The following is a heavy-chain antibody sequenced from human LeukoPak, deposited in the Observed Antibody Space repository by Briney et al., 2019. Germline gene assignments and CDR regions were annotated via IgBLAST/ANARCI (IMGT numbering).Heavy chain of an antibody. J-gene: IGHJ4*02. CDR2: IYHSGST. CDR3: ARFGSGWYYFDY. V-gene: IGHV4-30-2*01. CDR1: GGSISSGGYS. D-gene: IGHD6-19*01. Sequence: SQTLSLTCAVSGGSISSGGYSWSWIRQPPGKGLEWIGYIYHSGSTYYNPSLKSRVTISVDRSKNQFSLKLSSMTAADTAVYYCARFGSGWYYFDYWGQGTLVTVSS.